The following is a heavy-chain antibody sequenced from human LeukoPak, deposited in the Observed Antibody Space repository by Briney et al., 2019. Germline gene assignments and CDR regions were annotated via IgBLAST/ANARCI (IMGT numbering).Heavy chain of an antibody. V-gene: IGHV4-61*02. CDR2: IYTSGST. Sequence: PSETLSLTCTVSGGSISSGSYYWSWIRQPAGKGLEWIGRIYTSGSTNYNPSLKSRVTISVDTSKNQFSLKLSSVTAADTAVYYCARAPGSSLPHYMDVWGKGTTVTVSS. D-gene: IGHD1-26*01. CDR1: GGSISSGSYY. CDR3: ARAPGSSLPHYMDV. J-gene: IGHJ6*03.